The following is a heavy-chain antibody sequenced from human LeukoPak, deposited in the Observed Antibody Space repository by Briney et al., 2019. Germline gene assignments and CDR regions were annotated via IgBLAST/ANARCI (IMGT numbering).Heavy chain of an antibody. D-gene: IGHD2-2*01. CDR2: IIPIFGTA. J-gene: IGHJ5*02. CDR1: GGTFSSYA. Sequence: SVKVSSKASGGTFSSYAISWVRQAPGQGLEWMGGIIPIFGTANYAQKFQGRVTITTDESTSTAYMELSSLRSEDTAVYYCTGGYQLLSDNWFDPWGQGTLVTVSS. V-gene: IGHV1-69*05. CDR3: TGGYQLLSDNWFDP.